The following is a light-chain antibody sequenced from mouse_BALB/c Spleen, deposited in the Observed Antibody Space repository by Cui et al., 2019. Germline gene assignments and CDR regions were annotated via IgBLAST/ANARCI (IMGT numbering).Light chain of an antibody. CDR3: LQYDEFPFT. J-gene: IGKJ4*01. V-gene: IGKV14-111*01. Sequence: IKMTQSTSSMYASIGERVTITCKASQDINSYLSWFQQKPGKSPKTLIYRANRLVDGVPSRFSGSGSGQDYSLTISSLEYEDMGIYYCLQYDEFPFTFGSGTKLEIK. CDR1: QDINSY. CDR2: RAN.